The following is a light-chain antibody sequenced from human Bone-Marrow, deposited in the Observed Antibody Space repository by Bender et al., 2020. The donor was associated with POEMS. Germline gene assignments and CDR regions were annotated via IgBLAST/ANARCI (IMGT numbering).Light chain of an antibody. J-gene: IGLJ2*01. V-gene: IGLV2-14*03. Sequence: QSALTQPAAVSGSPGQSITISCTGTSSDIGSYNYVSWYQQHPGKAPNLLIHGVTDRPSGVSHRFSGSKSGNTASLTISGLQPEDEADYYCSSYTTSTTRVIFGGGTKLTVL. CDR2: GVT. CDR1: SSDIGSYNY. CDR3: SSYTTSTTRVI.